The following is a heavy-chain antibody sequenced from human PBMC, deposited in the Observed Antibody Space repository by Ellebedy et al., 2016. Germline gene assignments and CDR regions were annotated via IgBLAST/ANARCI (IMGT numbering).Heavy chain of an antibody. D-gene: IGHD7-27*01. CDR2: ITWNSGYI. CDR1: GFTFDDYA. V-gene: IGHV3-9*01. CDR3: AKDIGLGIGDYYYGMDF. Sequence: GGSLRLSCAASGFTFDDYAMHWVRQTPGKGLEWVSSITWNSGYIDYADSVKGRFTISRDNAKNSLYLQMNSLRAADTALYYCAKDIGLGIGDYYYGMDFWGQGTTVTVSS. J-gene: IGHJ6*02.